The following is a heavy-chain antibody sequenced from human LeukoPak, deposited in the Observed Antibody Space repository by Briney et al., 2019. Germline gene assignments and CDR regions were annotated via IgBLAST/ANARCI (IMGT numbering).Heavy chain of an antibody. J-gene: IGHJ5*01. V-gene: IGHV4-34*01. CDR2: VNHDGDT. D-gene: IGHD2-8*01. Sequence: SETLSLTCAVYGASFSTYYWTWIRQSPEKGLEWIGDVNHDGDTNDNPSLRSRVVMSVDASKNQFSLKLTSVTATDTAVYFCARGPVALPNDRLNFFFDFWGQGTLVTVSS. CDR1: GASFSTYY. CDR3: ARGPVALPNDRLNFFFDF.